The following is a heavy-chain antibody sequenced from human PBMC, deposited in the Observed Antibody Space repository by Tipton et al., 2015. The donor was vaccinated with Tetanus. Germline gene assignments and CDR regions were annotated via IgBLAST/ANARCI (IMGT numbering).Heavy chain of an antibody. V-gene: IGHV4-4*07. D-gene: IGHD1-1*01. CDR3: ARANNEFPKKGPFDS. CDR2: ISNGNT. CDR1: RGPISSYY. J-gene: IGHJ4*02. Sequence: LRLSCTVSRGPISSYYWSWIRQPAGKGLEWVGHISNGNTDYSTSLKSRVTLSVDLSKNQFSLQLRAVTAADTAVYYCARANNEFPKKGPFDSWGQGSLVIVSS.